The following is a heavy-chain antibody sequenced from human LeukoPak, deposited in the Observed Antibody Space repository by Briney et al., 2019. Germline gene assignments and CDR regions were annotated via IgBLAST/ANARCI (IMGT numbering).Heavy chain of an antibody. V-gene: IGHV3-23*01. J-gene: IGHJ4*02. CDR2: ISGSGGKT. Sequence: GGSLRLSCAASGFPLNIYAMNWVRQPPGKGLEWVSAISGSGGKTYYAESVNGRFTISRDNSKNTLYLQMDSLRAEDTAVYYCAKDCVDYYDSSGPYYFDYWGQGTLVTVSS. CDR1: GFPLNIYA. CDR3: AKDCVDYYDSSGPYYFDY. D-gene: IGHD3-22*01.